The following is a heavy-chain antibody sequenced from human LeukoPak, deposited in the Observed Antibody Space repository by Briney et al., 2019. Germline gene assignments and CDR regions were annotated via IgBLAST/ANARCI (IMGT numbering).Heavy chain of an antibody. J-gene: IGHJ4*02. CDR3: ARDTAGSGWRKPGDY. D-gene: IGHD6-19*01. CDR2: INPNSGGT. V-gene: IGHV1-2*02. Sequence: GASVKVSCKASGYTFTGYYMHWVRQAPGQGLEWMGWINPNSGGTNYAQKFQGRVTMTRDTSISTAYMELRRLRSDDTAVYYCARDTAGSGWRKPGDYWGQGTLVTVSS. CDR1: GYTFTGYY.